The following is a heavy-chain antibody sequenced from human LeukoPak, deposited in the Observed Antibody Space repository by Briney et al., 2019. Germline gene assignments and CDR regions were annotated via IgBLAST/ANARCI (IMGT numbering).Heavy chain of an antibody. CDR1: GFTFSSCG. Sequence: GGSLRLSCAASGFTFSSCGMTWVRQAPGKGLEWVSSISGSDDGTYYADSVKGRFTISRDNSKNTLYLQMNSLRAEDTAVYYCAKQQEWLLNYLNWFDPWGQGTLVTVSS. V-gene: IGHV3-23*01. D-gene: IGHD3-3*01. CDR2: ISGSDDGT. J-gene: IGHJ5*02. CDR3: AKQQEWLLNYLNWFDP.